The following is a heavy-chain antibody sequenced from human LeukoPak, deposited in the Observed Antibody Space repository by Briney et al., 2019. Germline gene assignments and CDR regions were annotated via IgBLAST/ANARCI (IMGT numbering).Heavy chain of an antibody. V-gene: IGHV3-48*01. D-gene: IGHD3-3*01. CDR2: ISSSSSTI. J-gene: IGHJ6*03. Sequence: GGSLRLSCAASGFTFSSYSMNWVRQAPGKGLEWVSYISSSSSTIYYADSVKGRFTISRDNAKNSLYLQMNSLRAEDTAVYYCARDPNYDFWSGYGPHYYYYYYMDVWGKGTTVTVSS. CDR1: GFTFSSYS. CDR3: ARDPNYDFWSGYGPHYYYYYYMDV.